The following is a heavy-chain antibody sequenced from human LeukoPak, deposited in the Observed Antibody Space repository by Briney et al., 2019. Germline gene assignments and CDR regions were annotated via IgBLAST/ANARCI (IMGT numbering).Heavy chain of an antibody. V-gene: IGHV4-30-2*01. D-gene: IGHD5-24*01. J-gene: IGHJ4*02. Sequence: PSETLSLTCAVSGGSISSGGYSWSWIRQPPGKGLEWIGYIYHSGSTYYNPPLKSRVTISVDRSKNQFSLKLSSVTAADTAVYYCARSRDGYNSRYFDYWGQGTLVTVSS. CDR3: ARSRDGYNSRYFDY. CDR1: GGSISSGGYS. CDR2: IYHSGST.